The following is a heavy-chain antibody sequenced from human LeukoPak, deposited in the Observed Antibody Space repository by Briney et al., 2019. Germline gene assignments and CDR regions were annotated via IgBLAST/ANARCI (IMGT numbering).Heavy chain of an antibody. CDR1: GGSFSGYY. CDR2: INHSGST. CDR3: ARAARRGYSYGYFGY. Sequence: PSETLSLTCAVYGGSFSGYYWSWIRQPLGKGLEWIGEINHSGSTNYNPSLKSRVTISVDTSKNQFSLKLSSVTAADTAVYYCARAARRGYSYGYFGYWGQGTLVTVSS. V-gene: IGHV4-34*01. D-gene: IGHD5-18*01. J-gene: IGHJ4*02.